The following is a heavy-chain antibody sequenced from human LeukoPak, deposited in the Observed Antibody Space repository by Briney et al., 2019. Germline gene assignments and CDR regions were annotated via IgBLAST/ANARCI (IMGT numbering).Heavy chain of an antibody. CDR3: AVDNDGGNSVVDF. CDR2: ISYDGSNK. Sequence: PGGSLRLSCAASGFTFSSYGMHWVRQAPGKGLEWVAVISYDGSNKYYADSVKGRFTISRDNAKNSLYLQMDSLRAEDTAVYYCAVDNDGGNSVVDFWGQGTLVTVSS. CDR1: GFTFSSYG. D-gene: IGHD4-23*01. V-gene: IGHV3-30*03. J-gene: IGHJ4*02.